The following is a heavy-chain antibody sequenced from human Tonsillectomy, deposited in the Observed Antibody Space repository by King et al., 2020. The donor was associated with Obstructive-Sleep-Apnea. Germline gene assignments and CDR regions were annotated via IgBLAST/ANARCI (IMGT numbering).Heavy chain of an antibody. CDR1: GFTFSSYA. J-gene: IGHJ4*02. CDR3: ARTPIVVVILYYFDY. Sequence: QLVQSEGGVVQPGRSLRLSCAASGFTFSSYAMHWVRQAPGKGLEWVAVISFDGSNKYYADSVKGRFTISRDNSKNTLYLQMNSLRAEDTAVYYCARTPIVVVILYYFDYWGQGTLVTVSS. CDR2: ISFDGSNK. V-gene: IGHV3-30*04. D-gene: IGHD3-22*01.